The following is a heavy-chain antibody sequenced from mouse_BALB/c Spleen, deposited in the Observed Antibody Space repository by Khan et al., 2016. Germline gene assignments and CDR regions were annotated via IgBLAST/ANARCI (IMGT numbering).Heavy chain of an antibody. J-gene: IGHJ4*01. V-gene: IGHV2-6-1*01. D-gene: IGHD2-10*01. CDR3: ARQPYYHYYLMDY. CDR1: GFSLTNYG. Sequence: QVQLQQSGPGLVAPSQSLSITCTISGFSLTNYGIHWVRQPPGKGLEWLVVIWSDGSTTYNSVLTSRLSISKDNSKSQVFLKMHSLQIDDTAMYXCARQPYYHYYLMDYWGQGTSVTVSS. CDR2: IWSDGST.